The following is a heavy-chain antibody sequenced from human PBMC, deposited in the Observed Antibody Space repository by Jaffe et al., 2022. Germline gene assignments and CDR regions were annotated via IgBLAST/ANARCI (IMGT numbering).Heavy chain of an antibody. CDR2: IRYDGSNK. V-gene: IGHV3-30*02. CDR3: AKDSTNYDDV. J-gene: IGHJ6*04. CDR1: GFTFSSFG. Sequence: QVQLVESGGGVVQPGGSLRLSCAASGFTFSSFGMHWVRQAPGKGLEWVAFIRYDGSNKYYADSLKGRFTISRDNSKNTLYLQMNSLRAEDTAVYYCAKDSTNYDDVWGKGTTVTVSS. D-gene: IGHD4-4*01.